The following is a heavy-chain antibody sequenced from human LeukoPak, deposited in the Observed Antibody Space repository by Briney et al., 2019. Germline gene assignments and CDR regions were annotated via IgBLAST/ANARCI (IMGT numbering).Heavy chain of an antibody. J-gene: IGHJ5*02. D-gene: IGHD3-16*01. V-gene: IGHV3-23*01. Sequence: GGSLRLSCAASGFTFSSFTMTWVRQAPGKGVEWVSAIGGRGGSTYYADSLGGRFTIARDNSKDMVYLQMNSLKVEDTAIYYCGKEGGAWGQGTKVTVSS. CDR2: IGGRGGST. CDR1: GFTFSSFT. CDR3: GKEGGA.